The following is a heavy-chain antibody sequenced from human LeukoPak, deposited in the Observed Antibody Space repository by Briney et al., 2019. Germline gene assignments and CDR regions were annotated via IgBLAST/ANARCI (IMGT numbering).Heavy chain of an antibody. Sequence: SETLSLTCAVYGGSFSGYYWSWIRQPPGKGGEWIGEIDHSGSANYNPSLKSRVTISVDTSKNQFSLRLTSVTAADTAVYYCARLQSGLGYFDSWGQGILVTVSS. CDR1: GGSFSGYY. CDR3: ARLQSGLGYFDS. J-gene: IGHJ4*02. V-gene: IGHV4-34*01. CDR2: IDHSGSA.